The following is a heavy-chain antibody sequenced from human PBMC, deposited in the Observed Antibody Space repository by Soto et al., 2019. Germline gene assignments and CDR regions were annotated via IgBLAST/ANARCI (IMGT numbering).Heavy chain of an antibody. V-gene: IGHV1-46*03. CDR2: INPSGGST. CDR3: ARAATDYGDYVNWFDP. J-gene: IGHJ5*02. D-gene: IGHD4-17*01. CDR1: GYTFTSYY. Sequence: QVQLVQSGAEVKKPGASVKVSCKASGYTFTSYYMHWVRQAPGQGLEWMGIINPSGGSTSYAQKFQGRVTMTRDTSTSTVYMELSSLRCEDTAVYYCARAATDYGDYVNWFDPWGQGTLVTVSS.